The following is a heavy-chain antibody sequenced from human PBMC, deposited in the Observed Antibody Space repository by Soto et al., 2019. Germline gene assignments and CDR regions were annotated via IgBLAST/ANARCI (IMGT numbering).Heavy chain of an antibody. V-gene: IGHV1-18*04. Sequence: QVQLVQSGAEVKKPGASVKVSCKASGYNFMSYGVNWVRQAPGQGLEWMGWISPWKGNTNYAQSFQGRVTMTTDTSTSKAYLELRSLTSDDTAVYYCARDLDPSGSYYTDYWGPGTLVTVSS. CDR2: ISPWKGNT. CDR3: ARDLDPSGSYYTDY. D-gene: IGHD3-10*01. J-gene: IGHJ4*02. CDR1: GYNFMSYG.